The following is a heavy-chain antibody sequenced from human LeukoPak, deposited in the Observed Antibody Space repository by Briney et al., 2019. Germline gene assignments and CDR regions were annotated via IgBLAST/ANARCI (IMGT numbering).Heavy chain of an antibody. CDR1: GGSFSGYY. CDR3: ARGRGSSGWVRRFDP. Sequence: SETLSLTCAVYGGSFSGYYWSWIRQPPGKGLEWIEEINHSGSTNYNPSLKSRVTISVDTSKNQFSLKLSSVTAADTAVYYCARGRGSSGWVRRFDPWGQGTLVTVSS. D-gene: IGHD6-19*01. J-gene: IGHJ5*02. CDR2: INHSGST. V-gene: IGHV4-34*01.